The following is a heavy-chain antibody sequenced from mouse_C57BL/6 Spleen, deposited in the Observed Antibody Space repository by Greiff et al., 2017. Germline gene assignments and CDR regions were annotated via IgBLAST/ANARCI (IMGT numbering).Heavy chain of an antibody. CDR2: IYPGDGDT. CDR1: GYAFSSSW. CDR3: AREGRTAQADWFAY. Sequence: QVQLKESGPELVKPGASVKISCKASGYAFSSSWMNWVKQRPGKGLEWIGRIYPGDGDTNYNGQFKGKATLTADKSSSTAYMQLSSLTSEDSAVYFWAREGRTAQADWFAYWGQGTLVTVSA. D-gene: IGHD3-2*02. J-gene: IGHJ3*01. V-gene: IGHV1-82*01.